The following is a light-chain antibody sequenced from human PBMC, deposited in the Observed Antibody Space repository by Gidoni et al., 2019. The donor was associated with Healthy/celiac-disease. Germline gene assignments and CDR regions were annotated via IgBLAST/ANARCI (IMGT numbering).Light chain of an antibody. V-gene: IGKV3-20*01. CDR3: QQYGSSPPQVT. CDR1: QSVSSSY. J-gene: IGKJ5*01. CDR2: GAS. Sequence: EIVLTQSPGTLSLSPGERATLSCRASQSVSSSYLAWYQQKPGQATRLLIYGASSRANGIPERFRGSGSGTEFTLTISRLEPEDFAVYYFQQYGSSPPQVTFGPGTRPEIK.